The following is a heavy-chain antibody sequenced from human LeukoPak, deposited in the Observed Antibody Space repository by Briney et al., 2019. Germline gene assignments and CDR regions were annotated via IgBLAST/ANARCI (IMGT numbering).Heavy chain of an antibody. CDR2: INPNGGNT. CDR1: GYTFKSYY. CDR3: ARDRKLSSGWSEFDY. V-gene: IGHV1-46*02. J-gene: IGHJ4*02. Sequence: SVKLSCKASGYTFKSYYMHWVRHAPGKGLEWMGIINPNGGNTIYAQEFQGRVNMTRDTSMSTVYMELSSLRSEDTAVYYCARDRKLSSGWSEFDYWGQGTLVTVSS. D-gene: IGHD6-19*01.